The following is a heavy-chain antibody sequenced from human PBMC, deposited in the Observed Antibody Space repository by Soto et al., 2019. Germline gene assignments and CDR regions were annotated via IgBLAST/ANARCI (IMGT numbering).Heavy chain of an antibody. J-gene: IGHJ4*02. CDR2: IDSNGAT. D-gene: IGHD2-15*01. CDR3: GKVLVGATGHTDSDS. V-gene: IGHV4-39*01. CDR1: GGSIYRSGDY. Sequence: QVQLQESGPGLVKPSETLSLTCTVSGGSIYRSGDYWGWLRKPPGRGLEWMGNIDSNGATYSNPSLKSRVTISRDTSTNQFSLKLTSVTAADTALYYCGKVLVGATGHTDSDSWGPGTLVAVSS.